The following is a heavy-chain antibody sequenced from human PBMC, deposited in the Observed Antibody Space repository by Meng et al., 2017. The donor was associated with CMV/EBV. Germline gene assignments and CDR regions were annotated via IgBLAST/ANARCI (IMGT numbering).Heavy chain of an antibody. J-gene: IGHJ6*02. Sequence: ASVQVSCKASGYTFTSYDLNWVRQATGQGLEWMGWMNPNSGNTGYAQKFQGRVTITRNTSISTAYMELSSLRSEDTAVYYCARGHSTYYDFWSGYSIRLYYYYYGMDVWGQGTTVTVSS. CDR1: GYTFTSYD. V-gene: IGHV1-8*03. D-gene: IGHD3-3*01. CDR3: ARGHSTYYDFWSGYSIRLYYYYYGMDV. CDR2: MNPNSGNT.